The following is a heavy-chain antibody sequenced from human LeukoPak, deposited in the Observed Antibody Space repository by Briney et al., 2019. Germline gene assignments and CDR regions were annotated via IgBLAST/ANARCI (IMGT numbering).Heavy chain of an antibody. J-gene: IGHJ4*02. CDR2: IKQDGSEK. CDR1: GFTFSSYW. D-gene: IGHD3-22*01. CDR3: ARMYYHDSSGYYWAPDY. V-gene: IGHV3-7*01. Sequence: PGGSLRLSCAASGFTFSSYWMSWVRQAPGKGLEWVANIKQDGSEKYYVDSVKGRFTISRDNAKNTLYLQMNSLRAEDTAVYYCARMYYHDSSGYYWAPDYWGQGTLVTVSS.